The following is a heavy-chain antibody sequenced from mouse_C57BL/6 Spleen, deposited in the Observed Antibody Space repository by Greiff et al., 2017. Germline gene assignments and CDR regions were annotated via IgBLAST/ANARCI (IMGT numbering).Heavy chain of an antibody. CDR1: GYTFTSYW. D-gene: IGHD3-3*01. V-gene: IGHV1-69*01. J-gene: IGHJ4*01. Sequence: QVQLKQPGAELVMPGASVKLSCKASGYTFTSYWMHWVKQRPGQGLEWIGEIDPSDSYTNYNQKFKGKSTLTVDKSSSTAYMQLSSLTSEDSAVYYCARRGPGDYAMDYWGQGTSVTVSS. CDR3: ARRGPGDYAMDY. CDR2: IDPSDSYT.